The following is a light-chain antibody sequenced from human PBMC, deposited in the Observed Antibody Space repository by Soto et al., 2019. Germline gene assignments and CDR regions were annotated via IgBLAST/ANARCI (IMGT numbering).Light chain of an antibody. J-gene: IGKJ1*01. CDR3: QQYNNWPPT. CDR1: QSVSGN. CDR2: GAS. V-gene: IGKV3D-15*01. Sequence: EIVMTQSPATLSVSPGERASLSCRASQSVSGNLAWYQQKPGQAPRLLMYGASTRATGISARFSGSGSGTEFTRTISSLQSEDFAVYYCQQYNNWPPTFGQGTKVEIK.